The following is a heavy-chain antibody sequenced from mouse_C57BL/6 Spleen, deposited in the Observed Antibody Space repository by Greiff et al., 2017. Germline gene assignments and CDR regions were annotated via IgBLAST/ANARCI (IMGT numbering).Heavy chain of an antibody. Sequence: QVQLKQSGPELVKPGASVKISCKASGYAFSSSWMNWVKQRPGKGLEWIGRIYPGDGDTNYNGKFKGKATLTADKSSSTAYMQLSSLTSEDSAVYFCAGTTVVATPFDYWGQGTTLTVSS. CDR2: IYPGDGDT. J-gene: IGHJ2*01. CDR1: GYAFSSSW. V-gene: IGHV1-82*01. D-gene: IGHD1-1*01. CDR3: AGTTVVATPFDY.